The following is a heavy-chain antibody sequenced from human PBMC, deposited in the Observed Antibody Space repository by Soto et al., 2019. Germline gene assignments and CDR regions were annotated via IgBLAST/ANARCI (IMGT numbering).Heavy chain of an antibody. CDR3: ARDTAAAGTFAIRYYYYGMDV. CDR2: ISYDGSNK. Sequence: QVQLVESGGGVVQPGRSLRLSCAASGFTFSSYAMHWVRQAPGKGLEWVAVISYDGSNKYYADSVKGRFTISRDNSKNTLYLQMNSVRAEDTAVYYCARDTAAAGTFAIRYYYYGMDVWGQGTTVTVSS. V-gene: IGHV3-30-3*01. D-gene: IGHD6-13*01. J-gene: IGHJ6*02. CDR1: GFTFSSYA.